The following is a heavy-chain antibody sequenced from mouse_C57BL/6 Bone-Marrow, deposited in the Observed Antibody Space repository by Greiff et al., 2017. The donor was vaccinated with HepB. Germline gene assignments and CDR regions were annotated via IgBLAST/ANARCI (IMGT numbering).Heavy chain of an antibody. V-gene: IGHV1-55*01. J-gene: IGHJ2*01. D-gene: IGHD2-9*01. CDR3: ASWGPFYGYDPYYFDY. CDR1: GYTFTSFW. CDR2: IYPGSGST. Sequence: QVQLQQSGAELVKPGASVKMSCKASGYTFTSFWITWVKQRPGQGLEWIGDIYPGSGSTNYNEKFKSKATLTVDTSSSTACMHLSSLTSEDSAVYYCASWGPFYGYDPYYFDYWGQGTTLTVSS.